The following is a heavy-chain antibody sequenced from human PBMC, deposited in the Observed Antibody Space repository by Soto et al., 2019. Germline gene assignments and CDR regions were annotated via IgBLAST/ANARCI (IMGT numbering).Heavy chain of an antibody. Sequence: PSAILSLTCAVWGYSIISGYYWVWLRQPPGKGLAWVGSIYHGESTFYNPSLNSLVTLSIAMTNNYLSLIVNAVTAADTAAYHGARVGPWVPYYYDSSPYTFENSFDPWGQGTLVT. CDR1: GYSIISGYY. V-gene: IGHV4-38-2*01. D-gene: IGHD3-22*01. CDR2: IYHGEST. CDR3: ARVGPWVPYYYDSSPYTFENSFDP. J-gene: IGHJ5*02.